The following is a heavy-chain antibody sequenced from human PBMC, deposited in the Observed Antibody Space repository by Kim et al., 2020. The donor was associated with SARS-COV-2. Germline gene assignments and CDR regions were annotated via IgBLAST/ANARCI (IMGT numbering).Heavy chain of an antibody. Sequence: GGSLRLSCSASGFSFRTYIMHWVRQAPGKGPEWVALISYDGREKYFADSEKGRFTISRDNSKNTMYLQVNGLRVEDTAVYYCARDSMIRGASYYSYMDVWGKGTTVTVSS. CDR1: GFSFRTYI. V-gene: IGHV3-30*03. CDR3: ARDSMIRGASYYSYMDV. J-gene: IGHJ6*03. D-gene: IGHD3-10*01. CDR2: ISYDGREK.